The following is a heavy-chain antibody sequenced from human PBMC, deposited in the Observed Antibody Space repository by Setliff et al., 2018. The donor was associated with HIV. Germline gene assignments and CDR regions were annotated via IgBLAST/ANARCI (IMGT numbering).Heavy chain of an antibody. V-gene: IGHV1-46*01. CDR1: GYTFTGYY. CDR3: AREAEQGERSSSWYFDY. CDR2: ISPSGAST. Sequence: ASVKVSCKASGYTFTGYYMHWVRQAPGQGLEWMGWISPSGASTKYAQRLQGRVTLTRDTSSSTVYVELSSLRSDDTAVYYCAREAEQGERSSSWYFDYWGQGTLVTVSS. D-gene: IGHD6-6*01. J-gene: IGHJ4*02.